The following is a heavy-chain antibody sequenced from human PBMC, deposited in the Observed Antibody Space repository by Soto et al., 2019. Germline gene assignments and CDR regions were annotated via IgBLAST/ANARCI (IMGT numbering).Heavy chain of an antibody. CDR2: IYYTGST. D-gene: IGHD7-27*01. V-gene: IGHV4-59*11. Sequence: QVHLQESGPGLVKPSETLSLTCTVSGGSINNHYWSWIRQPPGEGLEWIGYIYYTGSTNYNPSLKSRVTMSVDTSQNQFSLNLASLTAADTAIYYCARANWYSEYWGQGTLVTVSS. CDR1: GGSINNHY. CDR3: ARANWYSEY. J-gene: IGHJ4*02.